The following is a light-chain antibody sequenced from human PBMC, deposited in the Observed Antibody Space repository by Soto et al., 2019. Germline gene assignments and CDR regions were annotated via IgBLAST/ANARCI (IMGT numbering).Light chain of an antibody. CDR2: GNS. CDR3: QSYDSSLSGYV. CDR1: SSNIGAGYD. V-gene: IGLV1-40*01. J-gene: IGLJ2*01. Sequence: QAVVTQPPSVSGDPGQRVTISCTGSSSNIGAGYDVHWYQQLPGTAPKLLVYGNSNRPSWVPDRFAGSKSGTSASLAITGLQAEDEADYYCQSYDSSLSGYVFGGGTELTVL.